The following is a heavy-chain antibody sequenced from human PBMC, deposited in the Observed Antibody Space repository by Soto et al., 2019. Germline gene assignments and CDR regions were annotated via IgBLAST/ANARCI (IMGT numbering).Heavy chain of an antibody. CDR1: GITFSSYA. CDR3: AKSGHEY. D-gene: IGHD5-12*01. CDR2: ISGSCGST. V-gene: IGHV3-23*01. J-gene: IGHJ4*02. Sequence: EVPLLESGGGLVLPGGSLRLSCAASGITFSSYAMSWVRQAPVKGLEWVSAISGSCGSTYYADSVKGRFTISRDNSKNTMYRQMSGLRGEHTAVYYCAKSGHEYRGQGTLVTVSS.